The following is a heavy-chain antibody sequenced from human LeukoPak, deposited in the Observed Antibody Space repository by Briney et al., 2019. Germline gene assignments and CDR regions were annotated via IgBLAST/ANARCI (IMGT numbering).Heavy chain of an antibody. D-gene: IGHD3-3*01. CDR3: ARVSSTRFFDY. CDR2: IKQDGSER. CDR1: GFTFSTYW. Sequence: PGGSLRLSCAASGFTFSTYWMTWVRQAPGKGLEWLANIKQDGSERYYVDSVKGRFTISRDNAKNSLYLQMNSLRAEDTAVYYCARVSSTRFFDYWGQGALVTVSS. V-gene: IGHV3-7*01. J-gene: IGHJ4*02.